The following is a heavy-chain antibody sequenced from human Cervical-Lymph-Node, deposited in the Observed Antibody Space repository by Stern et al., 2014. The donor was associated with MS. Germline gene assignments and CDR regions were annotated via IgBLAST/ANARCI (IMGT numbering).Heavy chain of an antibody. V-gene: IGHV1-69*01. CDR1: GGTFSSYA. D-gene: IGHD5-18*01. CDR3: ARQRGYSYGPFNY. J-gene: IGHJ4*02. CDR2: TIPILRAT. Sequence: QVQLVQSGAEVKKPGSSVKVSCKASGGTFSSYAFSWVRQAPGQGLEWMGGTIPILRATNYAHTFQGICTIAADESTSTFYMELSSLRYEDTAMYYCARQRGYSYGPFNYWGQGTLVTVSS.